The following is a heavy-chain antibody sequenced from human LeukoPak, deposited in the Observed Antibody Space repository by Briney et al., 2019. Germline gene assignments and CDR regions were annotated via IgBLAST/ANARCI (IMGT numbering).Heavy chain of an antibody. V-gene: IGHV1-69*05. CDR1: GGTFSSYA. CDR2: IIPIFGTA. CDR3: AANIRGSTSWARSYYYYYMDV. J-gene: IGHJ6*03. D-gene: IGHD2-2*01. Sequence: ASVKVSCKASGGTFSSYAIGWVRQAPGQGLEWMGGIIPIFGTANYAQKFQGRVTITTDESTSTAYMELSSLRSEDTAVYYCAANIRGSTSWARSYYYYYMDVWGKGTTVTVSS.